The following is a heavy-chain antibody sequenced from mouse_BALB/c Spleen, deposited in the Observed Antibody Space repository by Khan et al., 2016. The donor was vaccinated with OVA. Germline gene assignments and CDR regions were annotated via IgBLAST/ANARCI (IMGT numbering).Heavy chain of an antibody. Sequence: EVELVESGGGLVKPGGSLKLSCAASGFTFSDYYMYWVRQTPEKRLEWVATISDGGSYTYYPDSVKGRFTISRDNAKNNLYLQMSSLKSEDTAMYYCARDRDYYGSSYDWCFDVWGAGTTVTVSS. V-gene: IGHV5-4*02. CDR3: ARDRDYYGSSYDWCFDV. CDR1: GFTFSDYY. CDR2: ISDGGSYT. D-gene: IGHD1-1*01. J-gene: IGHJ1*01.